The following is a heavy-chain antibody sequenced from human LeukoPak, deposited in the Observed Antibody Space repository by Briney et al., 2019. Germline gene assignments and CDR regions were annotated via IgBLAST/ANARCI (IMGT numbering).Heavy chain of an antibody. J-gene: IGHJ3*02. CDR2: ISAYNGNT. CDR1: GYTFTSYG. D-gene: IGHD3-3*01. Sequence: ASVKVSCKASGYTFTSYGISWVRQAPGQGLEWMGWISAYNGNTNYAQKLQGRVTMTTDTSTSTAYMELRSLRSDDTAVYCCARDGLKYYDFWSGYYAFDIWGQGTMVTVSS. CDR3: ARDGLKYYDFWSGYYAFDI. V-gene: IGHV1-18*01.